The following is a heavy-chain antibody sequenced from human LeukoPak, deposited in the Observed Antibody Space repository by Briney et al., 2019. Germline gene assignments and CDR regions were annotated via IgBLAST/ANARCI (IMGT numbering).Heavy chain of an antibody. CDR3: ARSGYGSSLDY. Sequence: GGSLRLSCAASGFTFSTYAMHWVRQAPGKGLEWVAVISREGNDKYYADSVKGRFSISRDNSKSTLYVQMNSLRAEDTAVYYCARSGYGSSLDYWGQGTLVTVSS. J-gene: IGHJ4*02. CDR2: ISREGNDK. V-gene: IGHV3-30*04. CDR1: GFTFSTYA. D-gene: IGHD3-22*01.